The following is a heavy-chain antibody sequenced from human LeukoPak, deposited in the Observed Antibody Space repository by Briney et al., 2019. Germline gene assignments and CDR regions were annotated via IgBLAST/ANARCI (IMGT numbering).Heavy chain of an antibody. V-gene: IGHV3-48*03. D-gene: IGHD4-11*01. J-gene: IGHJ6*03. CDR3: AREDYHASYYMDV. CDR1: GFTFSSYE. Sequence: PGGSLRLSCAASGFTFSSYEMNWVRQAPGKGLEWVSYISSSDSTIYYADSVKGRFTISRDNAKNSLYLQMNSLRAEDTAVYYCAREDYHASYYMDVWGKGTTVTVSS. CDR2: ISSSDSTI.